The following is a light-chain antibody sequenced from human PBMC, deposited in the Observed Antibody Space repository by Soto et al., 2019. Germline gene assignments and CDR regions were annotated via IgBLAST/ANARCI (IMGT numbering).Light chain of an antibody. CDR3: QQRYNWPIT. Sequence: IVLTQSPGTLSLSPGERVTLSCRASQSVTTRLAWYQHKPGQAPRLLMSGASSRASGVPVRFSGSGSGTDFTLTINRLEPEDFSVYYCQQRYNWPITFGQGTRLEIK. CDR1: QSVTTR. J-gene: IGKJ5*01. V-gene: IGKV3D-20*02. CDR2: GAS.